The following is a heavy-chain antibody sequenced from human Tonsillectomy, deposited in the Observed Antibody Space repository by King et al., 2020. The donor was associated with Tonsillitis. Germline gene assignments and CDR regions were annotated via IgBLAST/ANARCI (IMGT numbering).Heavy chain of an antibody. V-gene: IGHV1-69*04. J-gene: IGHJ4*02. CDR2: IIPIIGTG. CDR1: GGTFSSHA. CDR3: ARGLYDSSGFTLGY. D-gene: IGHD3-22*01. Sequence: QLVQSGAEVKKPGSSVMVSCKASGGTFSSHAITWVRQAPGQGLEWMGRIIPIIGTGNYAQKFQGRVAITADKSTSTAYMELSSLRSEDTAVYYCARGLYDSSGFTLGYWGQGTLVTVSS.